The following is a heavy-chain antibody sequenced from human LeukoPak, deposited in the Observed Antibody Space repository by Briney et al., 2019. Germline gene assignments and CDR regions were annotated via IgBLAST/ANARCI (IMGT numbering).Heavy chain of an antibody. Sequence: ASVKVSCKASGYTFTSYDINWVRQATGQGLEWMGWMNPNSGNTGYAQKFQGRVTMTRNTSISTAYMELSSLRSEDTAVYYCARQQGSVVALDYWGQGTLVTVSS. J-gene: IGHJ4*02. CDR1: GYTFTSYD. CDR2: MNPNSGNT. D-gene: IGHD2-2*01. V-gene: IGHV1-8*01. CDR3: ARQQGSVVALDY.